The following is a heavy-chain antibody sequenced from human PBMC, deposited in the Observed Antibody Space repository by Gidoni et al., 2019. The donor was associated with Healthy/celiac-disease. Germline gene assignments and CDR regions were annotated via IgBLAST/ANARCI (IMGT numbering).Heavy chain of an antibody. J-gene: IGHJ3*02. CDR2: ISYDGSKK. Sequence: QVQLVESGGGVFQPGRSLRLSCAASGFPFSSSAMHGVRQAPGKGLEWGEVISYDGSKKDYADSGKGRFTISRDNSKNTLYLQMNSLRAEDTAVYYCARRGRLDGGNPGGACDIWGQGTMVTVSS. D-gene: IGHD2-15*01. V-gene: IGHV3-30-3*01. CDR3: ARRGRLDGGNPGGACDI. CDR1: GFPFSSSA.